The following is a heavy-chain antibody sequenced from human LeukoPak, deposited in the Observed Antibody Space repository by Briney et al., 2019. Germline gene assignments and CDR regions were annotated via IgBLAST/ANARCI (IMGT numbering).Heavy chain of an antibody. CDR1: GYSISSGYY. V-gene: IGHV4-38-2*01. J-gene: IGHJ4*02. Sequence: SETLSLTCAVSGYSISSGYYWGWIRQPPGKGLEWIGSIYHSGSTYYNPSLKSRVTISVDTSKNQFSLKLSSVTAADTALYYCARNYDNSGYTAFGYWGRGTLVTVSS. CDR2: IYHSGST. D-gene: IGHD3-22*01. CDR3: ARNYDNSGYTAFGY.